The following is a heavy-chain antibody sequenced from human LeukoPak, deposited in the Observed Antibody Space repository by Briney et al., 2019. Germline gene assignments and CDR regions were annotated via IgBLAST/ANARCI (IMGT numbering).Heavy chain of an antibody. CDR3: ARAGGFFSPFGY. J-gene: IGHJ4*02. V-gene: IGHV4-31*03. Sequence: KPSQTLSLTCTVSGGSISSGGYYWNWIRQHPGKGLEWIGYIYYSGSTYYNPSLKSRVTISVDTSKNQFSLKLSSVTAADTAVYYCARAGGFFSPFGYWGQGTLVTVSS. D-gene: IGHD3-16*01. CDR1: GGSISSGGYY. CDR2: IYYSGST.